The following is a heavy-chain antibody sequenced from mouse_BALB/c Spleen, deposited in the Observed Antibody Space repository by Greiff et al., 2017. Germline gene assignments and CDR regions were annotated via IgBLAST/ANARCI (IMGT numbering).Heavy chain of an antibody. CDR1: GYSITSGYY. J-gene: IGHJ2*01. V-gene: IGHV3-6*02. CDR2: ISYDGSN. Sequence: EVQLQQSGPGLVKPSQSLSLTCSVTGYSITSGYYWNWIRQFPGNKLEWMGYISYDGSNNYNPSLKNRISITRDTSKNQFFLKLNSVTTEDTATYYCARERDYGSSPYYFDYWGQGTTLTVSS. CDR3: ARERDYGSSPYYFDY. D-gene: IGHD1-1*01.